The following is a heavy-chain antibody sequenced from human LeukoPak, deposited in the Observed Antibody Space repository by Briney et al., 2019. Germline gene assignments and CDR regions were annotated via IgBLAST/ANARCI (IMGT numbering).Heavy chain of an antibody. CDR3: ARTGEATLHFDY. CDR1: GFTFSSYA. J-gene: IGHJ4*02. D-gene: IGHD5-12*01. CDR2: ISSSGSTI. Sequence: QPGGSLRLSCAASGFTFSSYAMHWVRQAPGKGLEWVSYISSSGSTIYYADSVKGRFTISRDNAKNSLYLQMNSLRAEDTAVYYCARTGEATLHFDYWGQGTLVTVSS. V-gene: IGHV3-48*04.